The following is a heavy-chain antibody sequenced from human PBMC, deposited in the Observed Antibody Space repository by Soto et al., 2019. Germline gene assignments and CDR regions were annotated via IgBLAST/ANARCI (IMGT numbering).Heavy chain of an antibody. CDR1: GFTFSSYA. J-gene: IGHJ4*02. CDR2: ISGSGGST. D-gene: IGHD3-3*01. CDR3: AKDGQGSITIFGVVTPRRGWYYFDY. Sequence: GGSLRLSCAASGFTFSSYAMSWVRQAPGKGLEWVSAISGSGGSTYYADSVKGRFTISRDNSKNTLYLKMNSLRAEDTAVYYCAKDGQGSITIFGVVTPRRGWYYFDYWGQGTLVTVSS. V-gene: IGHV3-23*01.